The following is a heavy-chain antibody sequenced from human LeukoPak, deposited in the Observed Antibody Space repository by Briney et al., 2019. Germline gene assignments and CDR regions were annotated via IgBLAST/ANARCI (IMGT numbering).Heavy chain of an antibody. Sequence: GGSLRLSCAASGFTFRTYSMNWVRQAPGKGPEWVSSISSSGSYIYYADSVKGRFTISRDNAKNSLYLQMNSLRAEDTAVYYCARLRFGEFEDAFDIWGQGTMATVSS. CDR2: ISSSGSYI. V-gene: IGHV3-21*01. CDR3: ARLRFGEFEDAFDI. CDR1: GFTFRTYS. D-gene: IGHD3-10*01. J-gene: IGHJ3*02.